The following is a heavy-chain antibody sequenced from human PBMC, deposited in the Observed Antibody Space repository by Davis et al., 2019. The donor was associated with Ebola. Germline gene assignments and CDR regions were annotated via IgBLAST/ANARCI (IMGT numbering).Heavy chain of an antibody. D-gene: IGHD5-12*01. Sequence: LSLTCAVSGGSFDDYFWSWIRQPPGKGLEWVASIKQDGSEKHYVDSVKGRFTISRDNTKNSLYLQMSSLRAEDTAVYYCASGYSGYDSPFDYWGQGTLVTVSS. CDR1: GGSFDDYF. CDR2: IKQDGSEK. CDR3: ASGYSGYDSPFDY. J-gene: IGHJ4*02. V-gene: IGHV3-7*01.